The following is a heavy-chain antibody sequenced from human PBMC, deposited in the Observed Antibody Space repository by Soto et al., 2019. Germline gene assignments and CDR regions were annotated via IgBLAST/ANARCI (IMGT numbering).Heavy chain of an antibody. CDR1: GGSISSGGYS. CDR2: IYHSGST. J-gene: IGHJ4*02. D-gene: IGHD3-3*01. CDR3: ARGGSGYRASGFDY. Sequence: QLQLQESGSGLVKPSQTLSLTCAVSGGSISSGGYSWSWIRQPPGKGLEWIGYIYHSGSTYYNPSLKSRVTISVDRSKNPFSLKLSSVTAADTAVYYCARGGSGYRASGFDYWGQGTLVTVSS. V-gene: IGHV4-30-2*01.